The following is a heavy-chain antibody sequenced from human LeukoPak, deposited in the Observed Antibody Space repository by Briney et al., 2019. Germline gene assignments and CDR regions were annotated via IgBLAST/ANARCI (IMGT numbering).Heavy chain of an antibody. CDR3: ARGGGSYSFDY. CDR2: ISYDGSNK. V-gene: IGHV3-30-3*01. CDR1: GFTFSSYA. J-gene: IGHJ4*02. Sequence: GGSLGLSCAASGFTFSSYAMHWVRQAPGKGLEWVAVISYDGSNKYYADSVKGRFTISRDNSKNTLYLQMNSLRAEDTAVYYCARGGGSYSFDYWGQGTLVTVSS. D-gene: IGHD1-26*01.